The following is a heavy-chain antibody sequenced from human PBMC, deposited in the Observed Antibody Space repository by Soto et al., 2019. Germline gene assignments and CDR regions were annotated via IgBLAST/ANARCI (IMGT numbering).Heavy chain of an antibody. CDR3: ARGSGGATATLDYYYFYMDV. V-gene: IGHV1-2*04. J-gene: IGHJ6*03. D-gene: IGHD5-12*01. CDR1: GDRFTDYY. CDR2: INPNSGVT. Sequence: ASVKVSCKASGDRFTDYYMHWVRQAPGQGLEWMGWINPNSGVTKYAQKFQGWVTMTRDTSTRTVYMQLSRLRFDDTAIYYCARGSGGATATLDYYYFYMDVWGTGTTVTVSS.